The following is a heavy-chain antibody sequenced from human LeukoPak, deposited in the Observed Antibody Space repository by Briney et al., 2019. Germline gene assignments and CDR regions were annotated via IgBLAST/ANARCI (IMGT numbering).Heavy chain of an antibody. V-gene: IGHV4-39*07. CDR2: IYYSGST. D-gene: IGHD6-13*01. CDR3: ARGHRSSSRYYFDY. J-gene: IGHJ4*02. CDR1: GGSISSSSYY. Sequence: SETLSLTCTVSGGSISSSSYYWGWIRQPPGKGLEWIGSIYYSGSTYYNPSLKSRVTISVDTSKNQFSLKLSSVTAADTAVYYCARGHRSSSRYYFDYWGQGTLVTVSS.